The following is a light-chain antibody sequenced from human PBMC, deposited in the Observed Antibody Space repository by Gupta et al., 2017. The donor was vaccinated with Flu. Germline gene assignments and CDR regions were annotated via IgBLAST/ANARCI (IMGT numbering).Light chain of an antibody. CDR1: QSVLYSSNNKNY. CDR3: QQIYDTPWT. J-gene: IGKJ1*01. Sequence: DIVMTQSPDSLAVSLGERATINCKSSQSVLYSSNNKNYLAWYQQRSGQPPKLLISWASARESGVPDRFSGSGSGTDFTLTISSLQAADVAVYYCQQIYDTPWTFGQGTKVEIK. CDR2: WAS. V-gene: IGKV4-1*01.